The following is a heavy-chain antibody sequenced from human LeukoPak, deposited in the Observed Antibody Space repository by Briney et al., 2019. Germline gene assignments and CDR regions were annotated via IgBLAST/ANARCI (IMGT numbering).Heavy chain of an antibody. J-gene: IGHJ4*02. Sequence: GGSLRLSCAASGFTVSSNYMSWVRQAPGKGLEWVSSISSSSSYIYYADSVKGRFTISRDNAKNSLYLQMNSLRAEDTAVYYCARDKGELTDFDYWGQGTLVTVSS. CDR2: ISSSSSYI. CDR1: GFTVSSNY. D-gene: IGHD1-26*01. V-gene: IGHV3-21*01. CDR3: ARDKGELTDFDY.